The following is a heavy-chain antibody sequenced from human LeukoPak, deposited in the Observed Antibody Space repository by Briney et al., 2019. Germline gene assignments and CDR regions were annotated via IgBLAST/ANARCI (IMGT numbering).Heavy chain of an antibody. V-gene: IGHV4-61*01. CDR1: GGSVSSGSYY. D-gene: IGHD6-13*01. CDR2: IYYSGST. Sequence: SETLSLTCNVSGGSVSSGSYYWSWIRQPPGKGLEWIGYIYYSGSTNYNPSLKSRVTISVDTSKNQFSLKLSSVTAADTAVYYCARAPKYSSSWYLLDYWGQGTLVTVSS. CDR3: ARAPKYSSSWYLLDY. J-gene: IGHJ4*02.